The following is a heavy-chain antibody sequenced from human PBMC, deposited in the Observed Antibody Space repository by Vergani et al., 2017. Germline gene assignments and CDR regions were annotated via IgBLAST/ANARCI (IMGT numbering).Heavy chain of an antibody. Sequence: QVQLVESGGGVVQPGRSLRLSCAASGFTFSDYALHWVRQAPGKGLEWVAIILYDGSNKYYADSVKGRFTISIDNSKNTLFLHMNSLRPEDTALYYCARGIYGGTSDYFDYWGQGTLVTVSS. CDR2: ILYDGSNK. V-gene: IGHV3-30*04. CDR3: ARGIYGGTSDYFDY. J-gene: IGHJ4*02. CDR1: GFTFSDYA. D-gene: IGHD4-23*01.